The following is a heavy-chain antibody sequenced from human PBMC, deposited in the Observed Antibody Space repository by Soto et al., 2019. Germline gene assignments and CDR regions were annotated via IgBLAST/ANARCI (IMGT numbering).Heavy chain of an antibody. D-gene: IGHD3-22*01. V-gene: IGHV3-53*01. CDR3: ATMVVVITGDAFDI. J-gene: IGHJ3*02. CDR1: GFTVSSNY. CDR2: IYSGGST. Sequence: GGSLRLSCAASGFTVSSNYMSWVRQAPGKGLEWVSVIYSGGSTYYADSVKGRFTISRDNSKKTLYLQMNSLRAEDTAVYYCATMVVVITGDAFDIWGQGTMVTVSS.